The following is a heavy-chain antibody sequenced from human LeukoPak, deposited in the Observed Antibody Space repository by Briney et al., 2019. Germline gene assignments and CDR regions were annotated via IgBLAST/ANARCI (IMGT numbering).Heavy chain of an antibody. CDR2: IFYSGNT. CDR3: AKHYMGSYYNRGLDY. CDR1: GGSINSSSYY. V-gene: IGHV4-39*01. Sequence: SETLSLTYTVSGGSINSSSYYWGWIRQPPGKGLEWIGSIFYSGNTYDNPSLKSRVTISVDTSKNQFSLKLNSVTAADTAVYYCAKHYMGSYYNRGLDYWGQGTLVTVSS. D-gene: IGHD3-10*01. J-gene: IGHJ4*02.